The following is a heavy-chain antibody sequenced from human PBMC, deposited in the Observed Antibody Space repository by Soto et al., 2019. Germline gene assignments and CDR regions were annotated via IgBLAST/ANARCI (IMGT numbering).Heavy chain of an antibody. CDR2: INPNSGGT. Sequence: ASVKVSCKASGYTFTGYYMHWVRQAPGQGLEWMGWINPNSGGTNYAQKFQGRVTMTRDTSISTAYMELSRLRSDDTAVYYCARDTSYCTNGVCYGYYYGMDVWGQGTTVTVSS. D-gene: IGHD2-8*01. J-gene: IGHJ6*02. CDR3: ARDTSYCTNGVCYGYYYGMDV. CDR1: GYTFTGYY. V-gene: IGHV1-2*02.